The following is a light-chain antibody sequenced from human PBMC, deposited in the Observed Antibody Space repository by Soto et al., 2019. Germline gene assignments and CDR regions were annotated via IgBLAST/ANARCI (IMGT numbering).Light chain of an antibody. V-gene: IGKV1-8*01. J-gene: IGKJ2*01. CDR2: AAS. CDR1: QGISSN. Sequence: AIRMTQSPSSLSASTGDRVTITCRASQGISSNLAWYQQKPGKAPKLLIYAASTLQSRVPSRFSDSGSGTDFTLTISCLQAEDFATYYCQQYYSYPYTFGQGTKLEIK. CDR3: QQYYSYPYT.